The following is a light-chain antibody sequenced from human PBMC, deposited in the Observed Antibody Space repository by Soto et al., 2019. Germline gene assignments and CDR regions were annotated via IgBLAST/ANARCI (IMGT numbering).Light chain of an antibody. J-gene: IGKJ2*01. Sequence: DIQMTQSPSTLSASVGDRVTITCRASQSISSWLAWYQQKPGKAPKVLIYDASSLESGVPSRFNGSGSGTEFTLTISSLQPDDFATYYCQQYNSYSSFTFGQGTKLEIK. CDR1: QSISSW. CDR2: DAS. V-gene: IGKV1-5*01. CDR3: QQYNSYSSFT.